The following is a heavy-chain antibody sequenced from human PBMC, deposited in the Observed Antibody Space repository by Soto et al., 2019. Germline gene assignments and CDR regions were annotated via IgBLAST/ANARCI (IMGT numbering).Heavy chain of an antibody. CDR3: ARSYYGGFDY. V-gene: IGHV3-7*01. CDR2: IKQDGSEK. CDR1: GFTFNNDW. D-gene: IGHD4-17*01. Sequence: VQLVESGGGLVQPGGSLRLSCAASGFTFNNDWMSWVRQAQGKGLEWVANIKQDGSEKYYVDSVKGRFTISRDNAKNSLYLQMNSLRAEDTAIYYCARSYYGGFDYWGQGTLVTVSS. J-gene: IGHJ4*02.